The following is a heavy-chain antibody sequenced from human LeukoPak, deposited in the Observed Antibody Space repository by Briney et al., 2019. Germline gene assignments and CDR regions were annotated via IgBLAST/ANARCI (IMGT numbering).Heavy chain of an antibody. J-gene: IGHJ5*02. D-gene: IGHD5-12*01. CDR2: IYPGDSDT. CDR3: AGYSGYDLSWFDP. CDR1: GNSFTSYW. Sequence: GESLKISCKGPGNSFTSYWIGWVRPMPGKGLEWMGIIYPGDSDTRYSPSFQGQVTISADKSISTAYLQWSSLKASGTAMYYCAGYSGYDLSWFDPWGQGTLVTVSS. V-gene: IGHV5-51*01.